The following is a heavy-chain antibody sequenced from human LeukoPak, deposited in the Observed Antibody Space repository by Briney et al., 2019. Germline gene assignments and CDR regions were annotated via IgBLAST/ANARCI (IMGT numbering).Heavy chain of an antibody. V-gene: IGHV3-30*04. CDR1: GFTFSYYA. CDR2: ISNDGSNK. D-gene: IGHD2-15*01. Sequence: PGRSLRLSCAASGFTFSYYAMTWVRQAPGKGLEWVAVISNDGSNKNYAESVKGRFTISRDNSKNTLYLQMNSLRAEDTAVYYCARATGDCSGGTCYSELDLRGQGTLVTVSS. J-gene: IGHJ5*02. CDR3: ARATGDCSGGTCYSELDL.